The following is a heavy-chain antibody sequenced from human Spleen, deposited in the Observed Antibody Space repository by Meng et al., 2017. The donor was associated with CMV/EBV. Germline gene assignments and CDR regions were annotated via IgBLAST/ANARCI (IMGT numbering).Heavy chain of an antibody. J-gene: IGHJ4*02. V-gene: IGHV3-23*03. D-gene: IGHD6-25*01. CDR3: AKDVTGYLSLYFDY. CDR1: GFTFSSYA. Sequence: GESLKISCAASGFTFSSYAMSWVRQAPGKGLEWVSVIYSGGSSTYYADSVKGRFTISRDNSRNTLYLQINSLRAEDTAVYYCAKDVTGYLSLYFDYWGQGTLVTVSS. CDR2: IYSGGSST.